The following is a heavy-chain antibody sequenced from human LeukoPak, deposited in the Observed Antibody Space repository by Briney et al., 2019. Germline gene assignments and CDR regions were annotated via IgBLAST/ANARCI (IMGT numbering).Heavy chain of an antibody. Sequence: VASVKVSCKASGYTFTSYGISWVRQAPGQGLEWMGWISAYSLNTNYAQNFQGRVTMTTDTSTSTAYMELSSLRSEDTAVYYCARGASGYSYGYGLFDYWGQGTLVTVSS. CDR1: GYTFTSYG. CDR2: ISAYSLNT. V-gene: IGHV1-18*01. J-gene: IGHJ4*02. CDR3: ARGASGYSYGYGLFDY. D-gene: IGHD5-18*01.